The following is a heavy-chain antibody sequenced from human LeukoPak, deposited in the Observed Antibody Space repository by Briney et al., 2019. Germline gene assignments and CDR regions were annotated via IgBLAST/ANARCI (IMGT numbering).Heavy chain of an antibody. Sequence: PSETLSLTCAVSGRSIKSGYYWGCMRQPPGKGLEWIGSLSHSGSPYYNASLKSRVTISIDTSKSQFPPELKSVTAADTAMYYCARDYCGADCRALGDWGQGTLVTVSS. D-gene: IGHD2-21*02. CDR2: LSHSGSP. V-gene: IGHV4-38-2*02. CDR3: ARDYCGADCRALGD. J-gene: IGHJ4*02. CDR1: GRSIKSGYY.